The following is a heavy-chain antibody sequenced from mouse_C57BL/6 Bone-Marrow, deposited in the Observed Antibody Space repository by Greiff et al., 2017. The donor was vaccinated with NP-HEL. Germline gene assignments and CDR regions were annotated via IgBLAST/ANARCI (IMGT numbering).Heavy chain of an antibody. CDR1: GYTFTSYW. CDR3: ARNDPWYFDV. D-gene: IGHD2-3*01. V-gene: IGHV1-59*01. J-gene: IGHJ1*03. CDR2: IDPSDSYT. Sequence: QVQLKQPGAELVRPGTSVKLSCKASGYTFTSYWMHWVKQRPGQGLEWIGVIDPSDSYTNYNQKFKGKATLTVDTSSSTAYMQRSSLTSEDSAVYYCARNDPWYFDVWGTGTTVTVSS.